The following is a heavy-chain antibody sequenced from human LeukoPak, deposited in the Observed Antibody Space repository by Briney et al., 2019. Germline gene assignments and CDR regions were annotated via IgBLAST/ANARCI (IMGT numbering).Heavy chain of an antibody. J-gene: IGHJ4*02. D-gene: IGHD3-22*01. V-gene: IGHV1-2*02. Sequence: VSVKVSCKASGYTFTGYYMHWVRQAPGQGLEWMGWINPNSGGTNYAQKFQGRVTMTRDTSISTAYMELSRLRSDDTAVYYCAGPEHYYDSSGYSYWGQGTLVTVSS. CDR2: INPNSGGT. CDR3: AGPEHYYDSSGYSY. CDR1: GYTFTGYY.